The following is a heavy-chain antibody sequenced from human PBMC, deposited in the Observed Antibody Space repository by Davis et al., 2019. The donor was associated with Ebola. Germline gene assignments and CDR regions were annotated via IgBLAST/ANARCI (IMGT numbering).Heavy chain of an antibody. J-gene: IGHJ4*02. CDR2: IKEDGSEK. CDR3: ARGGQQYSFFDY. D-gene: IGHD2-15*01. V-gene: IGHV3-7*01. CDR1: GFTVSSYC. Sequence: GESLKISCAASGFTVSSYCMSWVRQAPGKGLEWVANIKEDGSEKYYVDSVKGRFTISRDNAKSSLYLQMNSLRAEDTAVYYCARGGQQYSFFDYWGQGSLVTVSS.